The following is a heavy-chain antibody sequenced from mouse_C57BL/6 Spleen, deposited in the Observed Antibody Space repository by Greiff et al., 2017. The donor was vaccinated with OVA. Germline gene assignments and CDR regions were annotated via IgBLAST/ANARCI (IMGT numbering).Heavy chain of an antibody. Sequence: QVQLQQPGAELVKPGASVTLSCKASGYTFTSYWMHWVKQRPGQGLEWIGRIYPNSGSTNYNEKFKSKATLTVDKSSSTAYMQLSSLTSEASAVYYCARRVANFYFDYWGQGTTLTVSS. V-gene: IGHV1-64*01. CDR2: IYPNSGST. CDR1: GYTFTSYW. J-gene: IGHJ2*01. CDR3: ARRVANFYFDY. D-gene: IGHD4-1*01.